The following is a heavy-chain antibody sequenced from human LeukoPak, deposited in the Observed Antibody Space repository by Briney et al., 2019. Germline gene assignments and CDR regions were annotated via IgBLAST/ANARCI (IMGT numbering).Heavy chain of an antibody. J-gene: IGHJ6*01. V-gene: IGHV3-66*01. CDR2: LSSRGTT. CDR3: ATRGRSGYYYGMDV. Sequence: GGSLRLSCEASGFLVSNNYMSWARQAPGKGLEWVAILSSRGTTNYADSVKGRFSISRDNSQNTLYLQMNSLRAEDTAVYYCATRGRSGYYYGMDVWGQGTTVTVSS. D-gene: IGHD1-26*01. CDR1: GFLVSNNY.